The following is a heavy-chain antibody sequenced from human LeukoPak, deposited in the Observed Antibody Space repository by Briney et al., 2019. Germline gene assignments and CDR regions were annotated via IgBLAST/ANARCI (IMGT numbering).Heavy chain of an antibody. CDR1: GGSISSYY. CDR2: IYYSGST. CDR3: ARGEYYDSSSPLYYFDY. D-gene: IGHD3-22*01. V-gene: IGHV4-59*01. J-gene: IGHJ4*02. Sequence: KPSETLSLTCTVSGGSISSYYWSWIRQPPGKGLEWIGYIYYSGSTNYNPSLKSRVTISVDTSKNQFSLKLSSVTAADTAVYYCARGEYYDSSSPLYYFDYWGQGTLVTVSP.